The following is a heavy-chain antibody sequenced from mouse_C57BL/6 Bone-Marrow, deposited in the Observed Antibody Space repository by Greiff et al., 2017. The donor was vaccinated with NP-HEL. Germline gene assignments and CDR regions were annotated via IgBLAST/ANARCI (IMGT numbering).Heavy chain of an antibody. CDR3: ARYPEDYAMDY. J-gene: IGHJ4*01. CDR2: ISSGGSYT. V-gene: IGHV5-6*01. CDR1: GFTFSSYG. Sequence: EVQGVESGGDLVKPGGSLKLSCAASGFTFSSYGMSWVRQTPDKRLEWVATISSGGSYTYYPDSVKGRFTISRDNAKNTLYLQMSSLKSEDTAMYYCARYPEDYAMDYWGQGTSVTVSS. D-gene: IGHD5-1*01.